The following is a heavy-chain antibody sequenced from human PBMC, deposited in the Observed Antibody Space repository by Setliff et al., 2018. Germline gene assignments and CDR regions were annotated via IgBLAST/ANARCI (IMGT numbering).Heavy chain of an antibody. CDR2: IIPIFGTA. CDR1: GGTFSSYA. D-gene: IGHD4-17*01. Sequence: SVKVSCKAPGGTFSSYAISWVRQAPGQGLEWMGRIIPIFGTANYAQKFQGRVTITADESTSTAYMELSSLRSEDTAVYYCARGDYGDYTDYYYYMDVWGQGTTVTVSS. CDR3: ARGDYGDYTDYYYYMDV. V-gene: IGHV1-69*13. J-gene: IGHJ6*03.